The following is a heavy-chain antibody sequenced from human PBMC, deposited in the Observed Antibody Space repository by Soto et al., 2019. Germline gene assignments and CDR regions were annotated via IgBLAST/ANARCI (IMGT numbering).Heavy chain of an antibody. Sequence: KSSETLSLTCTVSGGSISSSSYYWGWIRQPPGKGLEWIGSIYYSGSTYYNPSLKSRVTISVDTSKNQFSLKLSSVTAADTAVYYCARLQPLAAAGTVLDTIDYWGQGTLVTVSS. CDR2: IYYSGST. CDR3: ARLQPLAAAGTVLDTIDY. CDR1: GGSISSSSYY. J-gene: IGHJ4*02. V-gene: IGHV4-39*01. D-gene: IGHD6-13*01.